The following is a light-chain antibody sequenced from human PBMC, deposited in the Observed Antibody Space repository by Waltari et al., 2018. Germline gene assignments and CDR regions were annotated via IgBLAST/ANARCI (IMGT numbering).Light chain of an antibody. Sequence: QSALTQPPSVSGSPGQSVTISCSGTCSDVGCENRVSWYQQPPGTAPIRSIYDVRNRPSGVSQRFSGSWSVNTASLTISGLQAEDEADYYCSSYTANTRFFGGGTKLTVL. CDR3: SSYTANTRF. CDR1: CSDVGCENR. V-gene: IGLV2-18*02. CDR2: DVR. J-gene: IGLJ2*01.